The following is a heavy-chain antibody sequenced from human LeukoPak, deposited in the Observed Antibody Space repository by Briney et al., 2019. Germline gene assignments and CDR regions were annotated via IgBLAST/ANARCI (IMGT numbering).Heavy chain of an antibody. J-gene: IGHJ5*02. CDR2: MNPNSGDT. Sequence: AASVKVSCKASGYTFTSYDINWVRQATGQGLEWMGWMNPNSGDTGYPQKFQGRVTMTRDTSITTAYMELSSLRSEDTAVYYCARSGFGSGISFDLWGQGTLVTVSS. D-gene: IGHD3-10*01. CDR1: GYTFTSYD. CDR3: ARSGFGSGISFDL. V-gene: IGHV1-8*01.